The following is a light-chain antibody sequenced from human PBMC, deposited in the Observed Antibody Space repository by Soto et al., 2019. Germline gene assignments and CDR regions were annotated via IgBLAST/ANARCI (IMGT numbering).Light chain of an antibody. CDR3: QQYNNRWT. J-gene: IGKJ1*01. CDR1: QTVSSN. Sequence: ESVLTQSPATLSLSPGERATLSCRASQTVSSNLAWYQQKPGQAPRLLIYGASTRATGVPARFSGSGSGTEFTLTISSLQSEDFAVYYCQQYNNRWTFGQGTKVDIK. CDR2: GAS. V-gene: IGKV3-15*01.